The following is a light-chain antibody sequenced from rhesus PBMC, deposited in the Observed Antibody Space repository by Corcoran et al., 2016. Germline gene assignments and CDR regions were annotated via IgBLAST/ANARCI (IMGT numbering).Light chain of an antibody. CDR2: SAS. V-gene: IGKV1-33*02. Sequence: DIQMSQSPSSLSASVGDKVTITSRASQGISNALTWYQQKPGKAPKLLIYSASNLESGVPSRFSGSRTGTSFTLTSSSRQPEDFATDSCQHVYSTPFTYGPRTKLDLK. J-gene: IGKJ3*01. CDR3: QHVYSTPFT. CDR1: QGISNA.